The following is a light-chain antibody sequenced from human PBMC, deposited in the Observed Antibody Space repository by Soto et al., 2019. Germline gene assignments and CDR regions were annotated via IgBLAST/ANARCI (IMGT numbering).Light chain of an antibody. J-gene: IGLJ3*02. V-gene: IGLV1-47*02. CDR1: SSNIGSNY. Sequence: QSVLTQPPSASGTPGQRVTISCSGSSSNIGSNYVYWYQQLPGTAPNLLIYSNNQRPSGVPDRFSGSKSGTSASLAISWLLSEDEDDYYCAAWDDSLSGWVFGGGTKLTVL. CDR3: AAWDDSLSGWV. CDR2: SNN.